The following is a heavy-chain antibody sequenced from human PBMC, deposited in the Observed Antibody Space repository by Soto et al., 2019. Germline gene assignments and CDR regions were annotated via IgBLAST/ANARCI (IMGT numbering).Heavy chain of an antibody. V-gene: IGHV3-23*01. J-gene: IGHJ4*02. CDR3: AKGARKVVVPAAMDY. CDR1: GFTFSSYA. CDR2: IIVSGGST. D-gene: IGHD2-2*01. Sequence: PGGSLRLSCAASGFTFSSYAMSWVRQAPGKGLEWVSAIIVSGGSTYYADSVKGRFTISRDISKNTLYLQMNSLRAEDTAVYYCAKGARKVVVPAAMDYWGQGTLVTVSS.